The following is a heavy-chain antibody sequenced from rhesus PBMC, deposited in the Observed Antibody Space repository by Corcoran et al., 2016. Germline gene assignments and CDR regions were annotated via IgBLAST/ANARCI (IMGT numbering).Heavy chain of an antibody. V-gene: IGHV3S5*01. CDR3: NNRFDV. J-gene: IGHJ5-1*01. CDR1: GFTFSTYG. Sequence: EVQLVESGGGLVQPGGSLRLACAASGFTFSTYGRNWVRQAPGKGLEWVSYNSNGGGPTYYADSVKGRFTISRDNSKNTLSLQMNSLRAEDTAVYYCNNRFDVWGPGVLVTVSS. CDR2: NSNGGGPT.